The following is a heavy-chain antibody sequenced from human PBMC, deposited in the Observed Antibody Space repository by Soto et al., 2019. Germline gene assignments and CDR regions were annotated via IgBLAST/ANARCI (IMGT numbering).Heavy chain of an antibody. V-gene: IGHV1-69*13. CDR2: IIPIFGTA. J-gene: IGHJ4*02. CDR3: ARGEGASEGYCSGGSCYTPFY. D-gene: IGHD2-15*01. Sequence: RASVKVSCKASGGTFSSYAISWVRQAPGQGLEWMGGIIPIFGTANYAQKFQGRVTITADESTSTAYMELSSLRSEDTAVYYCARGEGASEGYCSGGSCYTPFYWGQGTLVTVSS. CDR1: GGTFSSYA.